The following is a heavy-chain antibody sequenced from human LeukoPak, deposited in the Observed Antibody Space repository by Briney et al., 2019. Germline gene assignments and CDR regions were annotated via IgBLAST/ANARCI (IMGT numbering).Heavy chain of an antibody. J-gene: IGHJ4*02. CDR1: GFTFSSYA. D-gene: IGHD3-10*01. CDR2: ISGSGGST. Sequence: GGSLRLSCAASGFTFSSYAMSWVRQAPGKGLEWVSAISGSGGSTYYADSVKGRFTISRDNSKNTLYLQMNSLRAEDTAVYYWWKGTGPGSLRLYFGLLGQGTLGTV. V-gene: IGHV3-23*01. CDR3: WKGTGPGSLRLYFGL.